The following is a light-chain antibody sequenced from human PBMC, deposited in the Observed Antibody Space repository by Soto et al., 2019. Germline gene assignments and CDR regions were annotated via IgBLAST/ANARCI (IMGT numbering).Light chain of an antibody. V-gene: IGLV1-40*01. CDR3: QSSDSSLSGAEV. J-gene: IGLJ2*01. Sequence: QSVLTQPPSVSGAPGQRVTISCTGSSSNIGAGYDVNWYQQLPGTAPKLLIYGNSNRPSGVPDRFSGSKSGTSASLAITGIQAEDEADYYCQSSDSSLSGAEVFGGGTKLTVL. CDR1: SSNIGAGYD. CDR2: GNS.